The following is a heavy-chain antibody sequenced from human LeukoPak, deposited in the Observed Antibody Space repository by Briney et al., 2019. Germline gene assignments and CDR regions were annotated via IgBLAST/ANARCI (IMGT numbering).Heavy chain of an antibody. D-gene: IGHD6-13*01. CDR1: GFTFSSYA. Sequence: GGSLRLFCAASGFTFSSYAMHWVRQAPGKGLEWVAVISYDGSNKYYADSVKGRFTISRDNSKNTLYLQMNSLRAEDTAVYYCARDGPGIAAAGAQYGMDVWGQGTTVTVSS. CDR2: ISYDGSNK. V-gene: IGHV3-30-3*01. CDR3: ARDGPGIAAAGAQYGMDV. J-gene: IGHJ6*02.